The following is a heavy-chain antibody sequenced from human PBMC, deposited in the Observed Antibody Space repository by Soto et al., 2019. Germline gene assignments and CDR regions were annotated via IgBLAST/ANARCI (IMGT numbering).Heavy chain of an antibody. CDR2: ISAYNGNT. J-gene: IGHJ5*02. D-gene: IGHD4-4*01. CDR3: ARDTPDYKSEGNWFDP. V-gene: IGHV1-18*01. CDR1: GYTFTSYG. Sequence: GASVKVSCKASGYTFTSYGISWVRQAPGQGLEWMGWISAYNGNTNYAQKLQGRVTMTTDTSTSTAYVELRSLRSDDTAVYYCARDTPDYKSEGNWFDPWGQGTLVTVSS.